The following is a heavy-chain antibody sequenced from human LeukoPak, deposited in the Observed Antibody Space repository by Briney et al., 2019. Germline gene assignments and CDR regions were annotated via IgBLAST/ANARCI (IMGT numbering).Heavy chain of an antibody. J-gene: IGHJ4*02. D-gene: IGHD2-2*01. Sequence: ASVKVSCKASGYSFTSYGISWVRQAPGQGLEWMGWISAYNGNTNYAQKLQGRVTMTTDTSTSTAYMELRSLRSDDTAVYYCTVVVPAALIEYWGQGTLVTVSS. CDR3: TVVVPAALIEY. CDR2: ISAYNGNT. V-gene: IGHV1-18*01. CDR1: GYSFTSYG.